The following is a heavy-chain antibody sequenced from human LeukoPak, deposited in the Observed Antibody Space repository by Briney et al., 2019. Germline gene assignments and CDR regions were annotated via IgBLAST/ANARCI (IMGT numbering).Heavy chain of an antibody. CDR2: INPNSGGT. Sequence: ASVKVSCKASGYTFTGYYMHWVRQAPGQGLEWVGWINPNSGGTNYAQKFQGRVTMTRDTSISTAYMELSRLRSDDTAVYYCARAGGYCGRISCPYYFDYWGQGSLVAVSS. D-gene: IGHD2-15*01. CDR3: ARAGGYCGRISCPYYFDY. J-gene: IGHJ4*02. CDR1: GYTFTGYY. V-gene: IGHV1-2*02.